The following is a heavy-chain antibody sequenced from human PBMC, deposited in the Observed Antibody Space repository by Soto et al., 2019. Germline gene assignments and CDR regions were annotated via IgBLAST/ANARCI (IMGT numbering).Heavy chain of an antibody. Sequence: VQLVESGGGVVQPGRSLRLSCAASGFTFSSYGMHWVRQAPGKGLEWVSSISASGGTTYYADSVKDRFTISRDNSKNTLYVQMNSLRAEDTAVYYCTGTVAAGYWGQGALVTVSS. J-gene: IGHJ4*02. CDR2: ISASGGTT. CDR3: TGTVAAGY. D-gene: IGHD6-19*01. CDR1: GFTFSSYG. V-gene: IGHV3-23*04.